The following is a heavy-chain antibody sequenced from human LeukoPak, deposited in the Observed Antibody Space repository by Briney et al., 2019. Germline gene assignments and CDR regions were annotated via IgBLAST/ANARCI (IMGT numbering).Heavy chain of an antibody. Sequence: ASVKVSCKASGYTFTSYGISWVRQAPGQGLGWMGWISAYNGNTNYAQKLQGRVTMTTDTSTSTAYMELSSLRSEDTAVYYCGTWMTGYFYYYGMDVWGQGTTVTVSS. CDR3: GTWMTGYFYYYGMDV. V-gene: IGHV1-18*01. D-gene: IGHD3-9*01. CDR2: ISAYNGNT. J-gene: IGHJ6*02. CDR1: GYTFTSYG.